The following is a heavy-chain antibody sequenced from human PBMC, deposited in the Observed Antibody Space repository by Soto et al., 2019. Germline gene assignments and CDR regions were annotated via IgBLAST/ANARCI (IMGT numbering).Heavy chain of an antibody. CDR1: GGSISSYY. D-gene: IGHD3-10*01. V-gene: IGHV4-59*01. J-gene: IGHJ4*02. CDR3: ARGSANDRSFGFDS. Sequence: SETLSLTCTVSGGSISSYYWNWIRQPPGKGLEWIGYIYSSGYTNYNPSLKTRVTMTVDTSKNQFSLKLSSASAADTAVYYCARGSANDRSFGFDSWGQGSLVTLS. CDR2: IYSSGYT.